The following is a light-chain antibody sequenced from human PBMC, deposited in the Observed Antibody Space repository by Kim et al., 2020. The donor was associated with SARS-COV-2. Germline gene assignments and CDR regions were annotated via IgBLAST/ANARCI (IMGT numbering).Light chain of an antibody. Sequence: FVPISCTGTGSDVGVYKYVCCSQQHTGKAPKLMIYEVSKRPSGVPDRFSGSKSDNTASLTVSGLQAEDEADYYCSSYAGSNNLIFGTGTKVTVL. J-gene: IGLJ1*01. CDR1: GSDVGVYKY. CDR2: EVS. V-gene: IGLV2-8*01. CDR3: SSYAGSNNLI.